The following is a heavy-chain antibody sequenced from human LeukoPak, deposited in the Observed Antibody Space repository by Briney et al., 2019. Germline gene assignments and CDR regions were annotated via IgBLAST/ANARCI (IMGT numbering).Heavy chain of an antibody. CDR1: GFTFSSYS. D-gene: IGHD3-16*01. CDR3: ARGGKYYFDY. CDR2: ITASGTAM. V-gene: IGHV3-48*02. Sequence: GGSLGLSCAASGFTFSSYSMNWVRQAPGKGLEWVSHITASGTAMFYADSVKGRFTISRDNAKNSLYLQKNSLRDEDTAVYYCARGGKYYFDYWGQGTLVTVSS. J-gene: IGHJ4*02.